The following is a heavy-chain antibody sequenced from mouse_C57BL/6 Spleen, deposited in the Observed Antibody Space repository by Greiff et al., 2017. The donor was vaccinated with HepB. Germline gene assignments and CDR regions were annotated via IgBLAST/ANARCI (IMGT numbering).Heavy chain of an antibody. CDR2: IDPSDSET. Sequence: VQLQQSGAELVRPGSSVKLSCKASGYTFTSYWMHWVKQRPIQGLEWIGNIDPSDSETHYNQKFKDKATLTVDKSSSTAYMQLSSLTSEDSAVYYCARRFYYDGSSYHFDVWGTGTTVTVSS. J-gene: IGHJ1*03. D-gene: IGHD1-1*01. CDR3: ARRFYYDGSSYHFDV. CDR1: GYTFTSYW. V-gene: IGHV1-52*01.